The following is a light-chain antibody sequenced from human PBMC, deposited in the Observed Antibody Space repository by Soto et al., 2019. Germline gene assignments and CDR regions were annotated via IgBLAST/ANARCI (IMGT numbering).Light chain of an antibody. CDR2: DNT. Sequence: QSVLTQPPSVSGGPGQRVTISCTGSRSNIGAGYAVHWYQQLPGTAPKLLIYDNTNRPSGVPDRFSASESGTSASLAITGLQSEDEADYYCQSYDTSLSASVFGGGTKVTVL. CDR3: QSYDTSLSASV. J-gene: IGLJ2*01. CDR1: RSNIGAGYA. V-gene: IGLV1-40*01.